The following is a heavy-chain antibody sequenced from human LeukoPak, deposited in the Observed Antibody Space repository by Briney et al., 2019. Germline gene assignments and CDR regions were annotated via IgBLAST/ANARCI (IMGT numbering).Heavy chain of an antibody. D-gene: IGHD2-2*03. CDR3: ARAAWIDYYYYMDV. CDR1: DFSFITYA. J-gene: IGHJ6*03. CDR2: ISGGGDAT. V-gene: IGHV3-23*01. Sequence: GGSLRLSCAASDFSFITYAMSWVRQAPGKGLEWVSTISGGGDATYYADSVKGRFTISRDNSKNTLYLQMNSLRAEDTAVYYCARAAWIDYYYYMDVWGKGTTVTISS.